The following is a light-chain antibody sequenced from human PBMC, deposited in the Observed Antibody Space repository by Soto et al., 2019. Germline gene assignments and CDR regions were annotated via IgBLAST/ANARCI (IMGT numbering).Light chain of an antibody. CDR3: SSYTSSSAYV. Sequence: QSVLTQPASVSGSPGRSITISCTGTSSDVGGYSYVSWYQQHPGKAPKLMIYEVTDRPSGVSDRFSGSRSGNTASLTISGRQAEDEADYYCSSYTSSSAYVFGTGTKGTVL. CDR1: SSDVGGYSY. CDR2: EVT. V-gene: IGLV2-14*01. J-gene: IGLJ1*01.